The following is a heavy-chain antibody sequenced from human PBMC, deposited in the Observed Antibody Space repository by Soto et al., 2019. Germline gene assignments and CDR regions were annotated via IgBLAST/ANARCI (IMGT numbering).Heavy chain of an antibody. CDR2: IWYDGSNK. CDR1: GFTFSSYG. Sequence: GGSLRLSCAASGFTFSSYGMHWVRQAPGKGLEWVAVIWYDGSNKYYADSVKGRFTISRDNSKNTLYLQMNSLRAEDTAVYYCAREKVIAAAGSYYYYYGMDVWGQGTTVTVSS. V-gene: IGHV3-33*01. CDR3: AREKVIAAAGSYYYYYGMDV. J-gene: IGHJ6*02. D-gene: IGHD6-13*01.